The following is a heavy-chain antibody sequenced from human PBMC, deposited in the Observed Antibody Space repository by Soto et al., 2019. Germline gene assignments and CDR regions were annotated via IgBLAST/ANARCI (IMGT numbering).Heavy chain of an antibody. V-gene: IGHV1-69*02. CDR1: GDTFNFYS. D-gene: IGHD3-10*01. Sequence: QVQLVQSGAEVKRPGSSVKVSCKASGDTFNFYSINWVRQAPGVGLEWVGRVNPILSMSNYAQRFQGRVTLTADKSTSMAYMEVRSLRSEDTAIYYCASSYGSGYRAFDYWGQGALVTVSS. CDR2: VNPILSMS. CDR3: ASSYGSGYRAFDY. J-gene: IGHJ4*02.